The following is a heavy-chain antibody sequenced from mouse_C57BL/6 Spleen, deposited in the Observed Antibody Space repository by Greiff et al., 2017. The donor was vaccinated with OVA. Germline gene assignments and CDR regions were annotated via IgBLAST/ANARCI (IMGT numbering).Heavy chain of an antibody. CDR3: ASGQLGRFAY. CDR1: GYTFTSYW. D-gene: IGHD4-1*02. J-gene: IGHJ3*01. V-gene: IGHV1-64*01. CDR2: IHPNSGST. Sequence: VQLQQPGAELVKPGASVKLSCKASGYTFTSYWMHWVKQRPGQGLEWIGMIHPNSGSTNYNEKFKSKATLTVDESSSTAYMQLSSLTSEDSAVYYCASGQLGRFAYWGQGTLVTVSA.